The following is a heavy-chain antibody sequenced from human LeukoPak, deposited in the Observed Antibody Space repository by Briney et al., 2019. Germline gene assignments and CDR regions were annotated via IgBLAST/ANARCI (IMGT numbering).Heavy chain of an antibody. J-gene: IGHJ4*02. Sequence: GGSLRLSCAASGFTFSSYAMSWVRQAPGKGLEWVSAISGSGGSAYYADSVKGRFTISRDNSKNTLYLQMNSLRAEDTAVYYCAKTGSDFWSGYGRNLDYWGQGTLVTVSS. CDR3: AKTGSDFWSGYGRNLDY. CDR2: ISGSGGSA. CDR1: GFTFSSYA. D-gene: IGHD3-3*01. V-gene: IGHV3-23*01.